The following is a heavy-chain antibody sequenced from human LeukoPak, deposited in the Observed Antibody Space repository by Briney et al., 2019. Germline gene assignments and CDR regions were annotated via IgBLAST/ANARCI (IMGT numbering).Heavy chain of an antibody. CDR1: GFTFSSYE. V-gene: IGHV3-48*03. D-gene: IGHD2-8*02. CDR3: ATYRQVLLPFES. Sequence: PGGSLRLSCAASGFTFSSYEMNWVRQAPGKGLEWVSYISSSGSTIYYADSVKGRFTISRDNSKSTLSSQMNSLRAEDTAIYYCATYRQVLLPFESWGQGTLVTVSS. J-gene: IGHJ4*02. CDR2: ISSSGSTI.